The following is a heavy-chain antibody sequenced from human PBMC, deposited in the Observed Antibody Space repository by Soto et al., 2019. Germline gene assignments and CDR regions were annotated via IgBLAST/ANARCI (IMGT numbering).Heavy chain of an antibody. Sequence: SETLSLTCTVSGGSISSYYWSWIRQPPGKGLEWIGYIYYSGSTNYNPSLKSRVTISVDTSKNQFSLKLSSVTAADTAVYYCARDSGTYYYDSSGYYDPSDFDIWGQGTMVPVSS. CDR3: ARDSGTYYYDSSGYYDPSDFDI. CDR2: IYYSGST. D-gene: IGHD3-22*01. J-gene: IGHJ3*02. V-gene: IGHV4-59*01. CDR1: GGSISSYY.